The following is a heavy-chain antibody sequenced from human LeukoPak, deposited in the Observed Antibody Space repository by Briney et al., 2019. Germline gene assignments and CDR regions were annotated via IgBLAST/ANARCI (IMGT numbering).Heavy chain of an antibody. D-gene: IGHD1/OR15-1a*01. V-gene: IGHV3-30*18. Sequence: GGSLRLSCAASGFTFSNYGIHWVRQAPGKGLEWVAVISYDGSNKFYADSVKGRFTISRDNSKNTLYLQMNSLRAEDTAVYYCAKDSVTAVKNKYNWFDPWGQGTLVTVSS. CDR3: AKDSVTAVKNKYNWFDP. J-gene: IGHJ5*02. CDR2: ISYDGSNK. CDR1: GFTFSNYG.